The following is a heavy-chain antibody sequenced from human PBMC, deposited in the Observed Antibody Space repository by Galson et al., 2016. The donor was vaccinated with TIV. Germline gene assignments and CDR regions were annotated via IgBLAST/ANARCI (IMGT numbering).Heavy chain of an antibody. CDR1: GYNFTDYY. Sequence: VKVSCKVSGYNFTDYYLHWMQQAPGKGFEWMGHVDPEDGQTKYAPKFQGGVTMTADTSTDTAYMELTSLRSEDTAIYYCTTVRLRGSGGMDVWGQGTTVIVSS. D-gene: IGHD2-8*01. CDR2: VDPEDGQT. CDR3: TTVRLRGSGGMDV. J-gene: IGHJ6*02. V-gene: IGHV1-69-2*01.